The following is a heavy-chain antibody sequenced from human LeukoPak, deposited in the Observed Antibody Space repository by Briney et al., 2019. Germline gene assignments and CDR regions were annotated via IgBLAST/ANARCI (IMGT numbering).Heavy chain of an antibody. CDR3: AKGSKAVLFTRDHYMDV. CDR1: AFTFSSYD. CDR2: IRFDGTNK. V-gene: IGHV3-30*02. Sequence: GGSLRLSCAASAFTFSSYDIHRVRQAPGKGLKWVAFIRFDGTNKYYADSVRGRFTISRDNSKNTLYLQMNRLRAEDTAVYFCAKGSKAVLFTRDHYMDVWGKGTTVTISS. J-gene: IGHJ6*03. D-gene: IGHD6-19*01.